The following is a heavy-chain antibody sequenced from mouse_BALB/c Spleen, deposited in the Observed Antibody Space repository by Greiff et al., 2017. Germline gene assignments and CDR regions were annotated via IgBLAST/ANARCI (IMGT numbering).Heavy chain of an antibody. Sequence: QVQLQQPGAELVKPGTSVKLSCKASGYNFTSYWINWVKLRPGQGLEWIGDIYPGSGSTNYNEKFKSKATLTVDTSSSTAYMQLSSLASEDSALYDCARSGTGFDYWGQGTTLTVSS. D-gene: IGHD4-1*01. CDR3: ARSGTGFDY. J-gene: IGHJ2*01. CDR2: IYPGSGST. CDR1: GYNFTSYW. V-gene: IGHV1-55*01.